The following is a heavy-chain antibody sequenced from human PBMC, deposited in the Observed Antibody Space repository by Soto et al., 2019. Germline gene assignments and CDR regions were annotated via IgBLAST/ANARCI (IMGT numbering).Heavy chain of an antibody. CDR2: IWYDGSNK. D-gene: IGHD2-2*01. V-gene: IGHV3-33*01. CDR3: ARSCSSTSCYYYYGMDV. J-gene: IGHJ6*04. Sequence: QVQLVASGGGVVQPGRSLRLSCAASGFTFSSYGMHWVRQAPGKGLEWVAVIWYDGSNKYYADSVKGRFTISRDNSKNTLYLQMNSLRAEDTAVYYCARSCSSTSCYYYYGMDVWGKGTTVTVSS. CDR1: GFTFSSYG.